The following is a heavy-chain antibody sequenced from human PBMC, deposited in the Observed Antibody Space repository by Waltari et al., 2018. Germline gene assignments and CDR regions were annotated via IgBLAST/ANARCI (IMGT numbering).Heavy chain of an antibody. V-gene: IGHV1-2*02. D-gene: IGHD2-21*02. CDR3: ARGGNFAEYFQL. CDR1: GYTFTGYS. CDR2: INPNTGGT. Sequence: QVQLVQSGAEVKKPGASVKVSCKASGYTFTGYSMHWVRQAPGQGLEWVGWINPNTGGTDDAQKCQVRVTMTRDTSISTAYMELNSRKSDDTAVYYCARGGNFAEYFQLWGQGTLVTVSS. J-gene: IGHJ1*01.